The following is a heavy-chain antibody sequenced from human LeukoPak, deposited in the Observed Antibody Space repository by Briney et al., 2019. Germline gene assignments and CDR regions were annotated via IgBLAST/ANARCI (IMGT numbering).Heavy chain of an antibody. D-gene: IGHD3-22*01. J-gene: IGHJ5*02. CDR2: IYYSGST. CDR1: GGSISSYY. CDR3: ARGPPHNYYDSSGAKPRWFDP. Sequence: SETLSLTCTVSGGSISSYYWSWIRQPPGKGLEWIGYIYYSGSTNYNPSLKSRVTISVDTSKNQFSLKLSSVTAADTAVYYCARGPPHNYYDSSGAKPRWFDPWGQGTLVTVSS. V-gene: IGHV4-59*01.